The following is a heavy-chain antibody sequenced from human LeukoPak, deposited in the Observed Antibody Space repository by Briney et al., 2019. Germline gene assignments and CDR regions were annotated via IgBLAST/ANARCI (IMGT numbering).Heavy chain of an antibody. CDR2: MTGDGGTR. J-gene: IGHJ6*02. Sequence: PGGSLRLSCAASGFTFYDYAMHWVRQVPGKGLEWVSLMTGDGGTRHYADSVKGRFTISKDNSKETLYLQMNSLRPEDSGIYYCVKDTVTMLRGVHSDYYHGMHVWGQGTTVTVSS. D-gene: IGHD3-10*01. V-gene: IGHV3-43*02. CDR1: GFTFYDYA. CDR3: VKDTVTMLRGVHSDYYHGMHV.